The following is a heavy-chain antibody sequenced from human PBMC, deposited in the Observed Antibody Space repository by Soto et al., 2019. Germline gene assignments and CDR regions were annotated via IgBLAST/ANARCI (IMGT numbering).Heavy chain of an antibody. CDR1: GFSFSSYW. D-gene: IGHD3-10*01. J-gene: IGHJ3*02. Sequence: LRLSCTASGFSFSSYWMSWVRQAPGKGLEWVANIKQDGSEKYYVDSVKGRFTISRDNAKNSLNLRMNSLRAEDTAVYYCARGAGSYFRRVVGAFDIWGQGTMVTVSS. CDR2: IKQDGSEK. V-gene: IGHV3-7*04. CDR3: ARGAGSYFRRVVGAFDI.